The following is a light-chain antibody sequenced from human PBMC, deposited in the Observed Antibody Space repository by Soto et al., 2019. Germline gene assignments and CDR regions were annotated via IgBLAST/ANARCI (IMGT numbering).Light chain of an antibody. CDR1: QSVSSY. CDR3: QQYDNWPQT. Sequence: EIVMTQSPATLSLSPGERATLSCRASQSVSSYLAWYQQKPGQAPRLLIYDASNRATGIPARFSGSGSGTECTLTISSLQSEDVAVYYCQQYDNWPQTLGQGTKVDIK. J-gene: IGKJ1*01. V-gene: IGKV3-15*01. CDR2: DAS.